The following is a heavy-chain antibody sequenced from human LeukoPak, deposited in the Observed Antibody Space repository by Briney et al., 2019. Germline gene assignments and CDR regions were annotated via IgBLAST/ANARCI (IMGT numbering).Heavy chain of an antibody. D-gene: IGHD2-15*01. CDR3: AKVDYCSGGSCHSGGYGMDV. Sequence: GGSLRLSCAASGFTFSSYWLSWVRQAPGKGLEWVANIKEDGSEKDYVDSVKGRFTISRDNAKNSLYLQMNSLRAEDTAVYYCAKVDYCSGGSCHSGGYGMDVWGQGTTVTVSS. CDR2: IKEDGSEK. CDR1: GFTFSSYW. V-gene: IGHV3-7*01. J-gene: IGHJ6*02.